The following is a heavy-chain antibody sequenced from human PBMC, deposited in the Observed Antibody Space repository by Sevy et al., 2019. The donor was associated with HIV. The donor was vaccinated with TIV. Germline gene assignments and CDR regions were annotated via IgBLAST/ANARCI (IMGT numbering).Heavy chain of an antibody. D-gene: IGHD1-26*01. CDR1: GGSITSLY. Sequence: SETLSLTCTVSGGSITSLYWNWIRQPPGKGLEWIANIYYNGHINYNPSLKGRVTLSLDTSKNQSSLRPSSVTAADTAMYYCAGENAWGRCYSWGQGTRVTVSS. CDR2: IYYNGHI. V-gene: IGHV4-59*08. J-gene: IGHJ4*02. CDR3: AGENAWGRCYS.